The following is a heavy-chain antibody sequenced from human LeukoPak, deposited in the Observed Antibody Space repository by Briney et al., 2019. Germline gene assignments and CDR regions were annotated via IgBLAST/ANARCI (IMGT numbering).Heavy chain of an antibody. J-gene: IGHJ4*02. CDR1: GGSISSYY. Sequence: SETLSLTCTVSGGSISSYYWSWIRQPPGKGLEWIGYIYYSGSTNYNPSLKSRVTISVDTSKNQFSLKLSSVTAADTAVYYCARLGATLGGDIDYWGQGTLVTVSS. CDR2: IYYSGST. V-gene: IGHV4-59*08. CDR3: ARLGATLGGDIDY. D-gene: IGHD1-26*01.